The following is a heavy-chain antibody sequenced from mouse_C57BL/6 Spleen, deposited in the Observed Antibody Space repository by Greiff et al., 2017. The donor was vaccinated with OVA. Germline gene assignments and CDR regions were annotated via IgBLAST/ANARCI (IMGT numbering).Heavy chain of an antibody. D-gene: IGHD3-2*02. J-gene: IGHJ3*01. Sequence: EVQLQQSGAELVRPGASVKLSCTASGFNIKDDYMHWVKQRPEQGLEWIGWIDPENGDTEYASKFQGKATITADTSSNPAYLQLSSLTSEDTAVYDCAGGAQATSWFAYWGQGTLVTVSA. V-gene: IGHV14-4*01. CDR1: GFNIKDDY. CDR2: IDPENGDT. CDR3: AGGAQATSWFAY.